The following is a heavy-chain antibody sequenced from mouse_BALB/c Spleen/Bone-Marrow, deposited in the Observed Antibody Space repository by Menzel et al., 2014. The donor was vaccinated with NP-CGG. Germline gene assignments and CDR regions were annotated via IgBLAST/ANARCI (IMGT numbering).Heavy chain of an antibody. CDR1: GYTFTSYY. CDR2: INPSNGGT. Sequence: SGAELVKPGASVKLSCKASGYTFTSYYMYWVKQRPGQGLEWIGEINPSNGGTNFNEKFKSKATLTVDKSSSTAYMQLSSLTSEDSAVYHCTRGRRDAVDYWGQGTSVTVSS. V-gene: IGHV1S16*01. CDR3: TRGRRDAVDY. J-gene: IGHJ4*01.